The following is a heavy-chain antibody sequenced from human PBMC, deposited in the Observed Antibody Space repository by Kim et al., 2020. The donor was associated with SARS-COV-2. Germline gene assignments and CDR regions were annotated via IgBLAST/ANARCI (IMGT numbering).Heavy chain of an antibody. CDR2: VLYTGNT. V-gene: IGHV4-59*13. CDR1: GVSISSFY. Sequence: SETLSLTCTVSGVSISSFYWHWVRQPPGRGLEWIGHVLYTGNTKYNSSLKSRVTISVDTSKTQFSLELTSVTAADTAVYYCTSGGSQGAASVLPLDYWGQGILVTVSS. CDR3: TSGGSQGAASVLPLDY. D-gene: IGHD3-16*01. J-gene: IGHJ4*02.